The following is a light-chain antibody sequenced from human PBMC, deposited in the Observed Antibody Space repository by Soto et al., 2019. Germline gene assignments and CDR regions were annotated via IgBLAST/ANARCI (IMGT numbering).Light chain of an antibody. CDR1: QSVSSSY. CDR3: QQYGNSPWT. V-gene: IGKV3-20*01. Sequence: EFVLTQSAGTLALSRGERATLSCRASQSVSSSYLAWYQHRPGQAPRLLIFGASSRATGIPDRVSGTGSGTDFTLTISRLEPEDFAVYYCQQYGNSPWTFGQGTKVDIK. CDR2: GAS. J-gene: IGKJ1*01.